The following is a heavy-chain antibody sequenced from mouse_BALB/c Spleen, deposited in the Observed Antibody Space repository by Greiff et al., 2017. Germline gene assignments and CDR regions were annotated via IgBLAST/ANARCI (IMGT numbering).Heavy chain of an antibody. CDR3: TRGKDYEGYYAMDY. CDR2: IYPSDSYT. CDR1: GYTFTSYW. V-gene: IGHV1-69*02. J-gene: IGHJ4*01. Sequence: QVQLQQPGAELVRPGASVKLSCKASGYTFTSYWINWVKQRPGQGLEWIGNIYPSDSYTNYNQKFKDKATLTVDKSSSTAYMQLSSPTSEDSAVYYCTRGKDYEGYYAMDYGGQGTSVTVSS. D-gene: IGHD2-4*01.